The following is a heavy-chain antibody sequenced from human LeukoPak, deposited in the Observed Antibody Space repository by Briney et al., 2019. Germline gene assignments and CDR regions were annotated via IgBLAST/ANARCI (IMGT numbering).Heavy chain of an antibody. V-gene: IGHV3-7*01. CDR1: GFTFSSYW. CDR3: ARGIIVEMATMRYFDY. CDR2: IKQDGSEK. D-gene: IGHD5-24*01. Sequence: GGSLRLSCAASGFTFSSYWMSWVRQAPGKGLEWVANIKQDGSEKYYVDSVKGRFTISRDNAKNSLYLQMNSLRAEDTAVYYYARGIIVEMATMRYFDYWGQGTLVTVSS. J-gene: IGHJ4*02.